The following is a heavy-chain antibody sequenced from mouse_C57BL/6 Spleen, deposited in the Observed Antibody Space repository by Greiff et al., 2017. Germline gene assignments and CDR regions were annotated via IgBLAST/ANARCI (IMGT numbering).Heavy chain of an antibody. CDR1: GYTFTSYW. CDR3: ARRGPYSNYVYFDY. J-gene: IGHJ2*01. CDR2: IDPSDSET. D-gene: IGHD2-5*01. Sequence: QVQLQQPGAELVRPGSSVKLSCKASGYTFTSYWMHWVKQRPIQGLEWIGNIDPSDSETHYNQKFKDKATLTVDKSSSTAYMQLSSLTSEDSAVYYCARRGPYSNYVYFDYWGQGTTLTVSS. V-gene: IGHV1-52*01.